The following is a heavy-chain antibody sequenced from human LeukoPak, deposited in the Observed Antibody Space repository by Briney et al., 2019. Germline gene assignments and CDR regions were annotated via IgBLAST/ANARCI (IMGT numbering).Heavy chain of an antibody. D-gene: IGHD3-10*01. Sequence: GGSLRLSCAASGFTFSSYAMSWVRQAPGKGLEWVAVTSYDGSNTYYEDSVKGRFTISRDNSKNMLYLQMNSLRAEDTAVYCCARETVLYGSGSPSYGMNVWGQGTTVTVSS. CDR2: TSYDGSNT. CDR3: ARETVLYGSGSPSYGMNV. V-gene: IGHV3-30*04. CDR1: GFTFSSYA. J-gene: IGHJ6*02.